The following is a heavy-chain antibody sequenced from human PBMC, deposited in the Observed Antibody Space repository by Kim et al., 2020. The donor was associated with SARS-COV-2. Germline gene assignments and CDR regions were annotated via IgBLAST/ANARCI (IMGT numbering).Heavy chain of an antibody. Sequence: SETLSLTCTVSGGSVSNSNYYWGWIRQPPGKGLQWIGSIYYSGSTYYNPSLKSRVTISVDTSKNQFSLKVTSVTAADTAVYYCARERDCSSTTCYGMDVWGQGTTVTVSS. D-gene: IGHD2-2*01. CDR2: IYYSGST. CDR3: ARERDCSSTTCYGMDV. V-gene: IGHV4-39*07. J-gene: IGHJ6*02. CDR1: GGSVSNSNYY.